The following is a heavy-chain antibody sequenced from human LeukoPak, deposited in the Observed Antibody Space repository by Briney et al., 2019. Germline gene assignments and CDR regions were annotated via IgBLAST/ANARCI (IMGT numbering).Heavy chain of an antibody. CDR3: ARAYGNYDY. CDR2: INHSGST. J-gene: IGHJ4*02. Sequence: PSETLSLTCAVYGGAFSGYYWSWIGQPPGKGLEWVGEINHSGSTNYNPSLKSRVTISVDTSKNQFSLKLSSVTAADTAVYYCARAYGNYDYWGQGTLVTVSS. CDR1: GGAFSGYY. V-gene: IGHV4-34*01. D-gene: IGHD4-17*01.